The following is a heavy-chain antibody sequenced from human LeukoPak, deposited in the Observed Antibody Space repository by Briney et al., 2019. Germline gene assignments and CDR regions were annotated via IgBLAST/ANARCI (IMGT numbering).Heavy chain of an antibody. CDR3: ARGTLGSLAFDI. V-gene: IGHV4-31*03. J-gene: IGHJ3*02. CDR2: VYHSGST. Sequence: SETLSLTRTVSGGSISSGGYYWSWIRQHPGKGLEWIGYVYHSGSTYYNPSLKSRLTISVDTSKNQFSLKLSSVTAADTAVYYCARGTLGSLAFDIWGQGTMVTVSS. CDR1: GGSISSGGYY. D-gene: IGHD2-15*01.